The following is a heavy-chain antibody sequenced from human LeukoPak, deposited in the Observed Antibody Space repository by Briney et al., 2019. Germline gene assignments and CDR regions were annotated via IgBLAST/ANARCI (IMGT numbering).Heavy chain of an antibody. CDR2: IYYSWST. Sequence: SETLSLTCTVSVGSISISSYYCGWIRQPPGNRLDWIGSIYYSWSTYYNPSLKSRVTISVDTSKNQFSLNLRSVTAANTDVYYCARLYYDSSGYSQLCYFDYWGQGTLVTVSS. CDR3: ARLYYDSSGYSQLCYFDY. V-gene: IGHV4-39*01. CDR1: VGSISISSYY. J-gene: IGHJ4*02. D-gene: IGHD3-22*01.